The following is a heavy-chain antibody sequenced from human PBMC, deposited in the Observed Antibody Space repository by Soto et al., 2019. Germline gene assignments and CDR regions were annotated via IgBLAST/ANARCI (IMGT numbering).Heavy chain of an antibody. D-gene: IGHD3-16*01. CDR3: ARDRYDYVWGSPSGN. CDR1: GFTFSSYA. V-gene: IGHV3-30-3*01. CDR2: ISYDGSNK. J-gene: IGHJ1*01. Sequence: QVQLVESGGGVVQPGRSLRLSCAASGFTFSSYAMHWVRQAPGKGLEWVAVISYDGSNKYYADSVKGRFTISRDNSKSTLYLPMHSLRAEDTAVYYCARDRYDYVWGSPSGNWVHGTLVTVSS.